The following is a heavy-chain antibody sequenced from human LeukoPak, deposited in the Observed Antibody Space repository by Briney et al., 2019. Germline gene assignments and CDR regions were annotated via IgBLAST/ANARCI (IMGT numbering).Heavy chain of an antibody. D-gene: IGHD6-25*01. V-gene: IGHV4-59*01. CDR3: ARGGAYYYYYGMDV. Sequence: PSETLSLTCTVSGGSISSYYWSWIRQTPGKGLEWIGYIYYSGSTNYNPSLKSRVTISVDTSKNQFSLKLSSVTAADTAVYYCARGGAYYYYYGMDVWGQGTTVTVSS. CDR1: GGSISSYY. J-gene: IGHJ6*02. CDR2: IYYSGST.